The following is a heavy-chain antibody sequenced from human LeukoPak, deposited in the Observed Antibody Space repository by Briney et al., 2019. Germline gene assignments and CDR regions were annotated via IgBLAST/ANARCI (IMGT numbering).Heavy chain of an antibody. CDR2: IYSDDST. Sequence: PGGSLRLSCAASGFTVSSNYMNWVRQAPGKGLEWGSVIYSDDSTYYADSVKGRFTFSRDNSKNTLYLQMNSLRAEDTAVYYCARAGRRCSSTSCFVDWGQGTLVTVSS. CDR3: ARAGRRCSSTSCFVD. J-gene: IGHJ4*02. CDR1: GFTVSSNY. V-gene: IGHV3-53*01. D-gene: IGHD2-2*01.